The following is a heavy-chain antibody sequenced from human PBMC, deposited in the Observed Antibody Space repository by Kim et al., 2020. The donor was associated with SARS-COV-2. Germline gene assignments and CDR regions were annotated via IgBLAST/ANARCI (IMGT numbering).Heavy chain of an antibody. D-gene: IGHD3-10*01. CDR2: FYTSGST. CDR3: TRGRGGYGN. J-gene: IGHJ4*02. Sequence: SETLSLTCTVSGGSINSYSWSWIRQPAGKGLEWIGCFYTSGSTNYNPSLTSRVTMSVDRSRNQFSLTLSSVTAADTAVYYCTRGRGGYGNWVQGTLVTDS. V-gene: IGHV4-4*07. CDR1: GGSINSYS.